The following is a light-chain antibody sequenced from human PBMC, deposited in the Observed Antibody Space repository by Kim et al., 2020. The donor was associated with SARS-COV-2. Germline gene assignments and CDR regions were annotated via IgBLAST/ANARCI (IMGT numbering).Light chain of an antibody. CDR1: SGHSSYA. J-gene: IGLJ2*01. V-gene: IGLV4-69*01. CDR3: QTWGTVVV. Sequence: QPVLTQSPSASASLGASVKLTCTLSSGHSSYAIAWHQQQPEKGPRYLMKLNSDGSHSKGDGIPDRFSGSSSGAERYLTISSLQSEDEADYYFQTWGTVVVFGGGTQLTVL. CDR2: LNSDGSH.